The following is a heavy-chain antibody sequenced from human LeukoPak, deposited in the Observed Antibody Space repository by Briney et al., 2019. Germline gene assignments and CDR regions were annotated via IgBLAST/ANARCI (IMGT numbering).Heavy chain of an antibody. CDR3: ARGAYSSSWYPTPLDY. V-gene: IGHV3-66*01. CDR1: AFTVSSTY. CDR2: IYSGHST. D-gene: IGHD6-13*01. Sequence: PGGSLRLSCAASAFTVSSTYMSWVRQAPGKGLEWVSFIYSGHSTYYADSVTGRFTISSDNSNNTLYLQMNSLRAEDTAIYYCARGAYSSSWYPTPLDYWGQGTLVTVSS. J-gene: IGHJ4*02.